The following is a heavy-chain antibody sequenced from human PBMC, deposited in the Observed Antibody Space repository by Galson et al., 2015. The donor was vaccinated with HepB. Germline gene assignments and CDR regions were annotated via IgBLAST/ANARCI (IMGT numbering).Heavy chain of an antibody. CDR1: XXXFSSHX. V-gene: IGHV3-23*01. CDR3: AKISPLXSNFVP. J-gene: IGHJ1*01. CDR2: ITGDGSTS. Sequence: RLXXAASXXXFSSHXXXWVRXAPEKXLEXXXSITGDGSTSFYADSVRGRFTLSKDNSQNTLFLQMNSLRAEDTALYYCAKISPLXSNFVPWGXXTLVXXSS. D-gene: IGHD4/OR15-4a*01.